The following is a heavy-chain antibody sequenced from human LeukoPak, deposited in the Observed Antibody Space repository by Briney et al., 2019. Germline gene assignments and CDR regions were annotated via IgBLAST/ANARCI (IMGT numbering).Heavy chain of an antibody. CDR3: AGARHGDYRWDY. Sequence: GESLKISCKDSGYSFTNYWIGWVRPMPGKGLEWMGIIHSADSNTKYSPSFQGQVTISADKSISTAYLQWSGLKASDTAMYYCAGARHGDYRWDYWGQGTLVTVSS. CDR1: GYSFTNYW. V-gene: IGHV5-51*01. CDR2: IHSADSNT. D-gene: IGHD4-17*01. J-gene: IGHJ4*02.